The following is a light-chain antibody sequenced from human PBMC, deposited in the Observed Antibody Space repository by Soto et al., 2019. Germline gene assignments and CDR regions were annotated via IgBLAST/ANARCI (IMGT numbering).Light chain of an antibody. CDR3: QNYDSAPFT. V-gene: IGKV1-27*01. CDR1: QGISNS. Sequence: DIQMTQSPSSLSASIGDRVTITCRASQGISNSLAWYQQKPGKVPELLIYAASTLQSGVPSRFSGSGSGTDCTLTINSLQPEDVATYYCQNYDSAPFTFGPGTKVDIK. J-gene: IGKJ3*01. CDR2: AAS.